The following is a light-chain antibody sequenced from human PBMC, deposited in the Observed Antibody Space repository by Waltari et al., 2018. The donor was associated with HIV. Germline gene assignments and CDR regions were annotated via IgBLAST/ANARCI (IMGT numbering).Light chain of an antibody. CDR2: KDI. CDR1: ALPTKY. J-gene: IGLJ3*02. CDR3: QSTDHDGTWV. Sequence: SYELTQTPSVSVSPGPTARISCSRGALPTKYSSWYGQKPGQAPVLRIYKDIERPSGIPERISGSRSGTGVTLTISDVQAEDEGDYYCQSTDHDGTWVFGGGTKLTVL. V-gene: IGLV3-25*03.